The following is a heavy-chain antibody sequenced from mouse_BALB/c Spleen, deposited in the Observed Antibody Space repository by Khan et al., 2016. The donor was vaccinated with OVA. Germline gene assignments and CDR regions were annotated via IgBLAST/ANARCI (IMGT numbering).Heavy chain of an antibody. CDR1: GYTFTSYV. Sequence: VQLKQSGPELVKPGASVKMSCKASGYTFTSYVMHWVKQKPGQGLEWIGYINPYNDGTKYNEKFKGKATLTSDKSSRTAYMELSSLTSEDSAVYYCARGDYYGSSSFAYWGQGTLVTVSA. CDR3: ARGDYYGSSSFAY. CDR2: INPYNDGT. V-gene: IGHV1S136*01. J-gene: IGHJ3*01. D-gene: IGHD1-1*01.